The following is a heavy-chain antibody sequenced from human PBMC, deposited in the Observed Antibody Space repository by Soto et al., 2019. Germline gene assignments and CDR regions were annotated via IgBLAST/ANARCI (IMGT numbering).Heavy chain of an antibody. J-gene: IGHJ4*02. CDR2: INWGGDTT. CDR1: GFKFYAYS. CDR3: VKDTYYSSTDCYPYFED. Sequence: LRLSFAASGFKFYAYSIHWVRQPPGKFLEWLSLINWGGDTTYYADSVKGRFTVSRDNRQNSLYLQMNSLRTEDTALYFCVKDTYYSSTDCYPYFEDWGQGTLITVTS. V-gene: IGHV3-43*01. D-gene: IGHD2-2*01.